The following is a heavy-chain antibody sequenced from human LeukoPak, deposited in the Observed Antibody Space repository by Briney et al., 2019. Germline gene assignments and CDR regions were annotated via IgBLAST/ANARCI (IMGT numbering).Heavy chain of an antibody. CDR2: FYYSGSI. V-gene: IGHV4-39*01. Sequence: PSETLSLTCTVSGGSISSGVYYWGWIRQPPGKGLEWLGSFYYSGSIYYNPSLKSRVTISVDTSKNQFSLKVSSVSAADTAVYYCARRRDGYNLYYFDYWGQGILVTVSS. CDR1: GGSISSGVYY. D-gene: IGHD5-24*01. J-gene: IGHJ4*02. CDR3: ARRRDGYNLYYFDY.